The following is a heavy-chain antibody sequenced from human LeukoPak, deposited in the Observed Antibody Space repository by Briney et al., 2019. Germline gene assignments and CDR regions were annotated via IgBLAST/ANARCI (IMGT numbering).Heavy chain of an antibody. Sequence: SGPTLAKPTQTLTLTCTFSGFSLSTSGVGVGWIRQPPGKALEWLALIYWDDDKRYSPSLKSRLTITKDTSKNQVVLTMTNMDPVDTATYYCAHSLYCSGGSCYSSAHYYFDYWGQGTLVTVSS. D-gene: IGHD2-15*01. CDR1: GFSLSTSGVG. CDR2: IYWDDDK. J-gene: IGHJ4*02. CDR3: AHSLYCSGGSCYSSAHYYFDY. V-gene: IGHV2-5*02.